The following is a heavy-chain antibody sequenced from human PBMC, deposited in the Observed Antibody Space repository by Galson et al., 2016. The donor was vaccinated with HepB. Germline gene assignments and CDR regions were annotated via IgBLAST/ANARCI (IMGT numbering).Heavy chain of an antibody. CDR2: IYSKGST. V-gene: IGHV4-31*03. CDR1: GGSISSGGHY. J-gene: IGHJ6*02. CDR3: ARGDYGMDV. Sequence: TLSLTCTVSGGSISSGGHYWTWIRQHPVKGLEWIGYIYSKGSTHYNPSFKSRLTISIDTSKNQFSLNLTSVTAADTAFYYCARGDYGMDVWGQGTTVTVSS.